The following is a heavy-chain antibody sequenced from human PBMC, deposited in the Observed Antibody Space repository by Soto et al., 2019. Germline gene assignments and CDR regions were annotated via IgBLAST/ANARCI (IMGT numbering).Heavy chain of an antibody. Sequence: SETLSLTCTVYGGSISGYYWSWIRQPPGKGLEWIGEIYDSGSTNYNPSLKSRVTISVDTSKNQFSLKLSSVTAAYTAAYVGGRALVRCYSFYAFDIWGQGTMVTVSS. CDR1: GGSISGYY. CDR2: IYDSGST. D-gene: IGHD4-4*01. CDR3: GRALVRCYSFYAFDI. J-gene: IGHJ3*02. V-gene: IGHV4-59*01.